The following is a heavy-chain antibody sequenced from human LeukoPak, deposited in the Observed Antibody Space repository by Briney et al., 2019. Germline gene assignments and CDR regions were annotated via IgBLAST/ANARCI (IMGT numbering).Heavy chain of an antibody. V-gene: IGHV3-30*03. CDR2: ISYDGSKE. D-gene: IGHD6-19*01. CDR3: ARKRGAVAGRDYFDY. Sequence: PGGFLRLSCAASAFTFSNYGMHWVRQAPGKGLEWVALISYDGSKEYYGDSVKGRFTISRDNSKNTLYLQMSSLRAEDTAVYYCARKRGAVAGRDYFDYWGQGTLVTVSS. J-gene: IGHJ4*02. CDR1: AFTFSNYG.